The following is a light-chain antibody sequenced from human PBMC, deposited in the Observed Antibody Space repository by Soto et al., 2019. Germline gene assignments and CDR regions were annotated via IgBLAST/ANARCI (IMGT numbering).Light chain of an antibody. Sequence: SRATLYVSPGKRATLSCRASESVSRNLAWYQQKPGQAPRLLIYEASRRATGIPARFSGSGSGTDFTLTICSLEPEDFSVYYCQQRDNWPIPFGEGTRLEIK. CDR1: ESVSRN. CDR2: EAS. CDR3: QQRDNWPIP. V-gene: IGKV3-11*01. J-gene: IGKJ5*01.